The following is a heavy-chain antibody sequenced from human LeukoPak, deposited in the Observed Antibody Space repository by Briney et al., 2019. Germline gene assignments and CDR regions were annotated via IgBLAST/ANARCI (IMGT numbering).Heavy chain of an antibody. Sequence: GGSLRLSCGASGFTFSGYSMNWVRQAPGKGLEWVSSISTSSSYIYYADSVKGRFTISRDNAKKSLYLQMNSLRAEDTAVYYCARGRAVVAASDNWFDPWGQGTPVNGSS. CDR1: GFTFSGYS. CDR2: ISTSSSYI. D-gene: IGHD2-15*01. J-gene: IGHJ5*01. CDR3: ARGRAVVAASDNWFDP. V-gene: IGHV3-21*01.